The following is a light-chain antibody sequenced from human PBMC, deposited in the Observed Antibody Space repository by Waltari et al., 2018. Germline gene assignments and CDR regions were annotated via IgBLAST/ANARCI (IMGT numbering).Light chain of an antibody. CDR1: SSDVGGYHY. Sequence: QSALTQPASVSGSPGQSITISCTGTSSDVGGYHYVSWYHHHPGKAPNLMIYEVSHRPPGVSNRFSGSKSGNTASLTISGLQAEDEADYYCSSYTSSTTPYVFGTGTKVTVL. J-gene: IGLJ1*01. CDR3: SSYTSSTTPYV. V-gene: IGLV2-14*01. CDR2: EVS.